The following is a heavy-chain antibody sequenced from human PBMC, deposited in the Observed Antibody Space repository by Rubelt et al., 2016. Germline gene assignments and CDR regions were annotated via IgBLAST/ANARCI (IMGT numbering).Heavy chain of an antibody. Sequence: QLQLQESGPGLVKPSETLSLTCTVSGGSISSSSYYWGWIRQPPGKGLEWIGSIYYSGSTYYNPSLKSRVTISVDTSKNQFSLKLSSVTAADTAVYYGARQESGYYPLDYWGQGTLVTVSS. CDR2: IYYSGST. V-gene: IGHV4-39*01. CDR1: GGSISSSSYY. J-gene: IGHJ4*02. CDR3: ARQESGYYPLDY. D-gene: IGHD3-22*01.